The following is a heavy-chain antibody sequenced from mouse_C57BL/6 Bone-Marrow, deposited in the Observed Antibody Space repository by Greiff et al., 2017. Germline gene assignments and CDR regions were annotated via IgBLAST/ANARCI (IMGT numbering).Heavy chain of an antibody. D-gene: IGHD2-1*01. V-gene: IGHV1-69*01. J-gene: IGHJ3*01. CDR2: IDPSDSYT. Sequence: QVQLQQPGAELVMPGASVKLSCKASGYTFTSYWMHWVKQRPGQGLEWIGEIDPSDSYTNYNQKFKGQSTLTVDKSSSTAYMQLSSLTSEDSAVYYCAREDYYGNYGFDYWGQGTLVTVSA. CDR3: AREDYYGNYGFDY. CDR1: GYTFTSYW.